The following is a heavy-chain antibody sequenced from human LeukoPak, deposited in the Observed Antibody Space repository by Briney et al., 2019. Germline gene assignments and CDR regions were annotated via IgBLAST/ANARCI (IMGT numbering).Heavy chain of an antibody. CDR1: GFTFSSYW. J-gene: IGHJ4*02. D-gene: IGHD1-7*01. CDR3: ASLGTTRGNYFDY. V-gene: IGHV3-74*01. CDR2: INSDGSST. Sequence: GGSLRLSCAASGFTFSSYWMHWVRQAPGKGVVWVSRINSDGSSTSYADSVKGRFTISRDNAKNTLYLQMNSLRAEDTAVYYCASLGTTRGNYFDYWGQGTLVTVSS.